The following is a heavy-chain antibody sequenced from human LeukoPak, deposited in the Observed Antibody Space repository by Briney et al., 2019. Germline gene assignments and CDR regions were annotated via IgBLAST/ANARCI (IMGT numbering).Heavy chain of an antibody. V-gene: IGHV3-33*01. CDR1: GFTFSSYG. D-gene: IGHD3-16*01. CDR2: IWSDGRNK. J-gene: IGHJ4*02. Sequence: GGSLRLSCAASGFTFSSYGMHWVRQAPGKGLEWVAVIWSDGRNKFYGDSVKGRFTISRDNSKNTLYLQMNSLGAEDTAVYYCVTSVGDLYFFDYWGQGTLVTVSS. CDR3: VTSVGDLYFFDY.